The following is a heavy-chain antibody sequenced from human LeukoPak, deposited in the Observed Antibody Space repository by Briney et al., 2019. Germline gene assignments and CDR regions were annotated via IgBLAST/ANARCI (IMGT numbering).Heavy chain of an antibody. D-gene: IGHD2/OR15-2a*01. CDR1: GFTFSSYS. CDR2: ISSISSYI. V-gene: IGHV3-21*01. CDR3: ARDLSYFGP. J-gene: IGHJ5*02. Sequence: PGGSLRLSCAASGFTFSSYSMNWVRQAPGKGLEWVSSISSISSYIYYADSVKGRFTISRDNAKNSVHLQMDSLRAEDTAVYYCARDLSYFGPWGQGTLVTVSS.